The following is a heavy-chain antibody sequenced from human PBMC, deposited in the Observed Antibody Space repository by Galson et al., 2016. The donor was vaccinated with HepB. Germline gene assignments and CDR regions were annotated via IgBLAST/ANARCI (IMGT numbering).Heavy chain of an antibody. D-gene: IGHD5-24*01. Sequence: SLRLSCAASGFIFSTYWMTWVRQAPGKGLEWVANIKEDGTEKCYADSVKGRFTISRDNARNSLYLQMNSLRAEDTGIYYCAREGLADGSYFDYWGRGTLVTVS. J-gene: IGHJ4*02. CDR1: GFIFSTYW. CDR2: IKEDGTEK. CDR3: AREGLADGSYFDY. V-gene: IGHV3-7*01.